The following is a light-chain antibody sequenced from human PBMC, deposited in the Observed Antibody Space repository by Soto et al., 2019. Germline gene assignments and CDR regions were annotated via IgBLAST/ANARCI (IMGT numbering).Light chain of an antibody. V-gene: IGKV3-15*01. Sequence: DIGMTQSPATLSVSPGERATLSCRASQNIYSNVAWYQQRPGQAPRLLIYRASTRAPGIPARFSGSGSGTEFALTISSLQSEDFTVYSCLQYHNLWSFGQGTKVDI. CDR1: QNIYSN. CDR2: RAS. J-gene: IGKJ1*01. CDR3: LQYHNLWS.